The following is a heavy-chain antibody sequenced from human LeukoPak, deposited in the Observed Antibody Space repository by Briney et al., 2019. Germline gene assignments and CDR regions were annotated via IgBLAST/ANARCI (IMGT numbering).Heavy chain of an antibody. CDR2: IYHSGNT. V-gene: IGHV4-4*02. CDR3: ARSGGNSDFDY. J-gene: IGHJ4*02. Sequence: SGALSLTCAVSGDSISSSNWWTWVRQPPGKGLEWIGEIYHSGNTNYNPSLKSRVTMSVDKSKNQFSLNLNSVTAADTAVYYCARSGGNSDFDYWGQGTLVTVSS. D-gene: IGHD4-23*01. CDR1: GDSISSSNW.